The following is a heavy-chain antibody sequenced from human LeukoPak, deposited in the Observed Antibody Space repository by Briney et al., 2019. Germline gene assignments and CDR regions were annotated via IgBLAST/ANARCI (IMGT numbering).Heavy chain of an antibody. CDR3: ARDGYDSSGYYPGDY. Sequence: GGSLRLSCAASGFTFSSYWMHWVRQAPGKGLVWVSRVNSDGSNTIYADSVKGRFTISRDNAKNTLYLQMNSLRAEDTAVYYCARDGYDSSGYYPGDYWGQGTLVTVPS. CDR2: VNSDGSNT. D-gene: IGHD3-22*01. J-gene: IGHJ4*02. V-gene: IGHV3-74*01. CDR1: GFTFSSYW.